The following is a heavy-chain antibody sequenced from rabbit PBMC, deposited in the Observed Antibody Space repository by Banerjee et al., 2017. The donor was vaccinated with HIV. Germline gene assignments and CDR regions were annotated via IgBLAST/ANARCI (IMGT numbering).Heavy chain of an antibody. CDR1: GIDFSSDYY. CDR3: ARDLAGVTGWNFNL. D-gene: IGHD4-1*01. Sequence: QQQLEESGGGLVKPGGTLTLTCTASGIDFSSDYYMCWVRQAPGKGLEWIACIYTGSSDATAYASWAKGRFTISKASWTTVTLQMTSLTAADTATYFCARDLAGVTGWNFNLWGPGTLVTVS. J-gene: IGHJ4*01. V-gene: IGHV1S45*01. CDR2: IYTGSSDAT.